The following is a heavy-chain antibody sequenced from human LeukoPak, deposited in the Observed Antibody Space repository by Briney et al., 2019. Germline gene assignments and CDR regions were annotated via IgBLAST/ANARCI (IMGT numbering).Heavy chain of an antibody. CDR1: GVTVSGSY. D-gene: IGHD1-26*01. Sequence: PGGSLRLSCAASGVTVSGSYMSWVRQAPGKGLEWVSVIYTSGDTYYADSVKGRFTISRHSSKNTLYLQMNTLRTEDTAVYYCVRVRYSGSWFPVPNFDCWGQGTLVTVSS. J-gene: IGHJ4*02. CDR2: IYTSGDT. CDR3: VRVRYSGSWFPVPNFDC. V-gene: IGHV3-66*01.